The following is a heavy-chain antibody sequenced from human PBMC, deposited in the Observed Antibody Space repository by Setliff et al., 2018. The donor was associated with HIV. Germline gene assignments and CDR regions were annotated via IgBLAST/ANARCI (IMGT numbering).Heavy chain of an antibody. CDR1: GFTLRTYW. CDR3: VRDATTATRNYYYGLDV. V-gene: IGHV3-7*01. Sequence: GGSLRLSCAASGFTLRTYWMSWVRQAPGKGLEWVANIKHDGSEKFCVDSVRGRFTISRDNAKNSLHLQMNSLRAEDTAVYYCVRDATTATRNYYYGLDVWGQGTTVTVSS. D-gene: IGHD4-17*01. J-gene: IGHJ6*02. CDR2: IKHDGSEK.